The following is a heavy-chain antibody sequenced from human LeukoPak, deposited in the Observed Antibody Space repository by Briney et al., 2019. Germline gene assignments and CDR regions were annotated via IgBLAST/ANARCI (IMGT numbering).Heavy chain of an antibody. CDR2: VYYSGSI. J-gene: IGHJ4*02. CDR1: GGSINSYY. CDR3: ARVTVSGSYYYPFPY. Sequence: SETLSLTCTVSGGSINSYYWTWIRQPPGKGLELIGHVYYSGSIYYSPSLKSRVTISVDTSKNQLSLKLSSVTAADTAVYYCARVTVSGSYYYPFPYWGQGTLVTVSS. D-gene: IGHD3-10*01. V-gene: IGHV4-59*01.